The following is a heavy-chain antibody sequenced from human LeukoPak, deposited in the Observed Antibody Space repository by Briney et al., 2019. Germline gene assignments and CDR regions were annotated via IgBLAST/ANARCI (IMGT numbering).Heavy chain of an antibody. CDR1: GFTFGDYA. D-gene: IGHD5-12*01. CDR2: IRSKAYGGTT. J-gene: IGHJ4*02. Sequence: PGGSLRLSCTASGFTFGDYAMSWVRQAPGKGLEWVGFIRSKAYGGTTEYAASVKGRFTISRDDSNSIAYLQMNSLKTEDTAVYYCTRVGYDAWGDYWGQGTLVTVSS. CDR3: TRVGYDAWGDY. V-gene: IGHV3-49*04.